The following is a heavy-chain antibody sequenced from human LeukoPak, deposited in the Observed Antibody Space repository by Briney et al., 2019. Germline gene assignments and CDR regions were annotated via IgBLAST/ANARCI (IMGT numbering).Heavy chain of an antibody. D-gene: IGHD3-3*02. CDR2: INHSGST. CDR3: ARGPHFLGVDP. CDR1: GGSFSGYH. Sequence: PSETLSLTCAVYGGSFSGYHWSWIRQPPGKGLEWIGEINHSGSTNYNPSLKSRVTISVDTSKNQFSLKLSSVTAADTAVYYCARGPHFLGVDPWGQGTLVTVSS. J-gene: IGHJ5*02. V-gene: IGHV4-34*01.